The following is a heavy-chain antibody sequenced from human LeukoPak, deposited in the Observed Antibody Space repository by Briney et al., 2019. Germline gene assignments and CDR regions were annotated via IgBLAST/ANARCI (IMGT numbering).Heavy chain of an antibody. D-gene: IGHD6-19*01. CDR3: ARVPNVGWGSYYFDX. CDR2: ITDISSYT. CDR1: GFTFSGYN. Sequence: GGSLRLSCAVSGFTFSGYNMNWVRQAPGKGLEWVASITDISSYTYHADSVKGRFTISRDNAKSSLFLQMNSLRDEDTAVYYCARVPNVGWGSYYFDXXGQXIXVTVSS. J-gene: IGHJ4*02. V-gene: IGHV3-21*01.